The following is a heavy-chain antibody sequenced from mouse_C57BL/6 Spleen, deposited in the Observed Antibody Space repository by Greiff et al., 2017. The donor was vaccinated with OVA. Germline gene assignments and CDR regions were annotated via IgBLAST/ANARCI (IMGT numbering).Heavy chain of an antibody. CDR3: ARYDYDVLYAMDY. V-gene: IGHV1-50*01. Sequence: VQLQQPGAELVKPGASVKLSCKASGYTFTSYWMQWVKQRPGQGLEWIGEIDPSDSYTNYNQKFKGKATLTVDTSSSTAYMQLSSLTSEDSAVYYCARYDYDVLYAMDYWGQGTSVTVSS. CDR2: IDPSDSYT. J-gene: IGHJ4*01. D-gene: IGHD2-4*01. CDR1: GYTFTSYW.